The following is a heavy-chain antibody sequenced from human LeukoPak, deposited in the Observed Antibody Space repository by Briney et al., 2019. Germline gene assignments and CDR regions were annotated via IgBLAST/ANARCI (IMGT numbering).Heavy chain of an antibody. CDR2: IKQDGSEK. V-gene: IGHV3-7*01. J-gene: IGHJ3*02. Sequence: GGSLRLSCAASGFTFSSYWMSWVRQAPGKGLEWVANIKQDGSEKYYVDSVKGRFTISRDNAKNSLYLQMNSLRAEDTAVYYCARARRYCSSTSCYTGGAFDIWGQGTMVTVSS. CDR1: GFTFSSYW. CDR3: ARARRYCSSTSCYTGGAFDI. D-gene: IGHD2-2*02.